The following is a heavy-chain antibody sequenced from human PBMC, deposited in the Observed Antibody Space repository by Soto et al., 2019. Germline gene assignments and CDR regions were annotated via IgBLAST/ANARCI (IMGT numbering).Heavy chain of an antibody. CDR3: ARITREGWQWLALDY. D-gene: IGHD6-19*01. CDR1: GFSRSTSGMC. Sequence: GCGPALVKPRQTLTLTCTVSGFSRSTSGMCVSWIRQPPGKALEWLALIDWDDDKYYSTSLKTRLTISKDTSKNQVVLTMTNMDPVDTATYYCARITREGWQWLALDYWGQGTLVTVSS. J-gene: IGHJ4*02. V-gene: IGHV2-70*01. CDR2: IDWDDDK.